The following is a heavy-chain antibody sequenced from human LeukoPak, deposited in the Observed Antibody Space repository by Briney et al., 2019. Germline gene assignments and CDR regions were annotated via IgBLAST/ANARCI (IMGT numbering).Heavy chain of an antibody. J-gene: IGHJ3*02. CDR3: AKMMTSGYYLTDAFDI. V-gene: IGHV3-7*03. CDR1: GFTFSTYR. Sequence: GGSLRLSCAASGFTFSTYRMSWVRQAPGKGLEWVANIKQDGSEKHYVDSVKGRFTISRDNAKNSLYLQMSSLRAEDTAVYYCAKMMTSGYYLTDAFDIWGQGTMVTVSS. CDR2: IKQDGSEK. D-gene: IGHD3-22*01.